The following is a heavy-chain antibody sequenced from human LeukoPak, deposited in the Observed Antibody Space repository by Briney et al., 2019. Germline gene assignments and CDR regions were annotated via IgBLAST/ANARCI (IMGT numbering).Heavy chain of an antibody. CDR2: ISYSGST. Sequence: PSETLSLTCSVSGGSMSSYYWSWIRQPPGKGLEWIGYISYSGSTNYNPSLTSRVTISIDTSKNQFSLKLNSVTAADTAVYYCARGGDYTSGSYYNYWGQGTLVTVSS. V-gene: IGHV4-59*01. CDR3: ARGGDYTSGSYYNY. J-gene: IGHJ4*02. D-gene: IGHD3-10*01. CDR1: GGSMSSYY.